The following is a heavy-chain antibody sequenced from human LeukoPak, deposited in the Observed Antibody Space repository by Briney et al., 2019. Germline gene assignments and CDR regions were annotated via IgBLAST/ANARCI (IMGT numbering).Heavy chain of an antibody. CDR2: INSDGSST. J-gene: IGHJ4*02. D-gene: IGHD2-21*01. V-gene: IGHV3-74*01. CDR3: GTDMVKGY. Sequence: GGSLRLSCAVSGFTFSSYWMHWVRPAPGKGLVWVSRINSDGSSTNYADTVKGRFTISRDNAKNTLYLQMNSLRAEDAAVYYCGTDMVKGYWGQGTLLTVAS. CDR1: GFTFSSYW.